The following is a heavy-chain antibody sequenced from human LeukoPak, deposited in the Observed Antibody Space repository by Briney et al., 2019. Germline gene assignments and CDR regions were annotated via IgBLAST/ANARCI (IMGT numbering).Heavy chain of an antibody. CDR3: ARGVSVWQWLEHYNWFDP. J-gene: IGHJ5*02. CDR2: INHSGST. CDR1: GGSFSGYY. V-gene: IGHV4-34*01. Sequence: SETLSLTCAVYGGSFSGYYRSWIRQPPGKRLEWIGEINHSGSTNYNPSLKSRVTISVDTSKNQFSLKLSSVTTADTAVYYCARGVSVWQWLEHYNWFDPWGQGTLVTVSS. D-gene: IGHD6-19*01.